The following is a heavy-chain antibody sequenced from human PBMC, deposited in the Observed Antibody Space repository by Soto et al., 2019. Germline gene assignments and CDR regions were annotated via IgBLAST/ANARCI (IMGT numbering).Heavy chain of an antibody. Sequence: GGSVRLSCAASGFSFSSYVMAWVRQAPGKGLEWVSAMSGSGGSTYYPDSVKGRFTIFRDNSENTLYLQMNSLRAEDTAVYYCVKASGSSWPYYFDSWGQGTLVTVSS. CDR3: VKASGSSWPYYFDS. J-gene: IGHJ4*02. D-gene: IGHD6-13*01. V-gene: IGHV3-23*01. CDR1: GFSFSSYV. CDR2: MSGSGGST.